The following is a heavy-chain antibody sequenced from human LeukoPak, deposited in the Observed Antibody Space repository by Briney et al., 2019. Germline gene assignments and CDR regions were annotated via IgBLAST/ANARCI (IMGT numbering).Heavy chain of an antibody. V-gene: IGHV3-21*01. CDR3: ARDPYNGYYGDDYYYYMDV. CDR1: GFTVSSNS. CDR2: ISSSSTYL. J-gene: IGHJ6*03. Sequence: GGSLRLSCTVSGFTVSSNSWSWVRQAPGKGLEWVSSISSSSTYLDYADSLKGRFTISRDNAKNSLYLQMNSLRAEDTAVYYCARDPYNGYYGDDYYYYMDVWGKGTTVTISS. D-gene: IGHD4-17*01.